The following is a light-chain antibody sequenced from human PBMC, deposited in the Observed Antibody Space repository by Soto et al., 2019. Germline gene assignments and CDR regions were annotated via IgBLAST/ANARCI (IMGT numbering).Light chain of an antibody. CDR1: QSVSSSY. J-gene: IGKJ5*01. CDR3: QQRSNWIT. Sequence: EIVLTQSPGTLSLSPGERATLSCRASQSVSSSYLAWYQQKPGQAPRLVIHGASTRATGIPDRFSGSGSGTDFTLTISSLEPEDFAVYYCQQRSNWITFGQGTRLEIK. V-gene: IGKV3D-20*02. CDR2: GAS.